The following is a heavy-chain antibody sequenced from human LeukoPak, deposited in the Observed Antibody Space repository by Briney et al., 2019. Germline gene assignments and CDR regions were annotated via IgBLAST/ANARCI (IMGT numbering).Heavy chain of an antibody. J-gene: IGHJ5*02. CDR2: IYYSGST. CDR1: GGSISSYY. D-gene: IGHD3-10*01. Sequence: ASETLSLTCTVSGGSISSYYWSWIRQPPGKGLEWIGYIYYSGSTNYNPSLKSRVTISVDTSKNQFSLKLSSVTAADTAVYYCARRFGIYYGSGSYLRFDPWGQGTLVTVSS. CDR3: ARRFGIYYGSGSYLRFDP. V-gene: IGHV4-59*12.